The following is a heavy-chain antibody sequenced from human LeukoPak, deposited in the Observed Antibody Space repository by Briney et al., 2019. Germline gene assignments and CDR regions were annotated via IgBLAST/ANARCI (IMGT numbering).Heavy chain of an antibody. CDR1: RFTFSNYW. Sequence: GRSLRLSCTASRFTFSNYWMSWVRQAPGKGLEWVANIKEDGSEKYYVDSVKGRFTISRDNAKNSLYLQMNSLRAEDTAVYYCARDGDVDSTTGAFDIWGQGTMVTVSS. J-gene: IGHJ3*02. CDR2: IKEDGSEK. V-gene: IGHV3-7*01. CDR3: ARDGDVDSTTGAFDI. D-gene: IGHD7-27*01.